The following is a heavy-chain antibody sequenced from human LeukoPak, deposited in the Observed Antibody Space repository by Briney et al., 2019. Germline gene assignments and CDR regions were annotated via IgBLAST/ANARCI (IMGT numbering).Heavy chain of an antibody. J-gene: IGHJ4*02. CDR2: IHSSGST. CDR3: ARDPGDTDWYNFDF. Sequence: SDTLSPTCTVSGGSLSGHFWSWFRRPPGKGLENIGYIHSSGSTNYNPSYKSRVTVSLEMSKNQLSLSLSSVTAADTAVYYCARDPGDTDWYNFDFWGQGILVTVSS. CDR1: GGSLSGHF. V-gene: IGHV4-59*11. D-gene: IGHD3-9*01.